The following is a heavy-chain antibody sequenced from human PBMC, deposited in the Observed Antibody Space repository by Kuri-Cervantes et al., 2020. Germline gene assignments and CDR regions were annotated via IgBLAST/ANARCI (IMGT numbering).Heavy chain of an antibody. V-gene: IGHV3-66*01. CDR1: GFTVSSNY. Sequence: GGSLRLSCAASGFTVSSNYMSWVRQAPGKGLEWVSVIYSGGSTYYADSVKGRFTISRDNSKNTLYLQMNSLRAEDTAVYYCAREGGASEYYFDSWGQGTLVTVSS. CDR3: AREGGASEYYFDS. CDR2: IYSGGST. J-gene: IGHJ4*02. D-gene: IGHD1-26*01.